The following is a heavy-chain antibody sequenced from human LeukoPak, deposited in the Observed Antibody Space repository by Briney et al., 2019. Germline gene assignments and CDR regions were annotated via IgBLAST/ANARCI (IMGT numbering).Heavy chain of an antibody. Sequence: GASVKVSCRASAYTFSTVNINWVRQAPGQGLEWMGWINGYNGNTNYAQNIKDRVIMTADSSTNTAYMELRNLRSDDTALYYCARDRIPAAYPDSFGIWGQGTMVTVSS. J-gene: IGHJ3*02. CDR1: AYTFSTVN. CDR3: ARDRIPAAYPDSFGI. CDR2: INGYNGNT. V-gene: IGHV1-18*01. D-gene: IGHD2-2*01.